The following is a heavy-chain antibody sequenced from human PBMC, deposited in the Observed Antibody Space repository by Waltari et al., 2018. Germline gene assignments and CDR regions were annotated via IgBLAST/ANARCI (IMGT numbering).Heavy chain of an antibody. CDR2: IYHSGST. J-gene: IGHJ4*02. CDR1: GYSISSGYY. CDR3: ARENMADYFDY. V-gene: IGHV4-38-2*02. Sequence: QVQLQESGPGLVKPSETLSLTCAVSGYSISSGYYGGWIRQPPGKGLEWIGSIYHSGSTYYNPSLKSRVTISVDTSKNQFSLKLSSVTAADTAVYYCARENMADYFDYWGQGTLVTVSS.